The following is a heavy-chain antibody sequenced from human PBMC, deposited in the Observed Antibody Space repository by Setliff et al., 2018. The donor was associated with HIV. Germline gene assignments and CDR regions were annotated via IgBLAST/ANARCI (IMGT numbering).Heavy chain of an antibody. D-gene: IGHD4-4*01. CDR3: ATSLITVPPDAFDI. V-gene: IGHV4-59*11. CDR2: ILHSGSV. CDR1: GGSISSHY. J-gene: IGHJ3*02. Sequence: SETLSLTCTVSGGSISSHYWSWVRQPPGKRLEWIGEILHSGSVHYNPSLESRVTMSVDTSKNQFSLKLSSVTAADTAVYYCATSLITVPPDAFDIWGQGTMVTVSS.